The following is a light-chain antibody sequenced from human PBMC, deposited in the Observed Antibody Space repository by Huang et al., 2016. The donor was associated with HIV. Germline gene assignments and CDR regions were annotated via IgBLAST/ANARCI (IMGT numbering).Light chain of an antibody. CDR1: QSLLYIDGKTH. V-gene: IGKV2D-29*01. Sequence: DIVMTQTPLSLSVAPGQPASISCNSTQSLLYIDGKTHLYWYLHKPGQPPLLLSSEVSTRFSGVPERFRGSGSVTHITMTIVRVEADDVAFYYCMQDMQLPFTFGQGTRLEMK. CDR2: EVS. J-gene: IGKJ5*01. CDR3: MQDMQLPFT.